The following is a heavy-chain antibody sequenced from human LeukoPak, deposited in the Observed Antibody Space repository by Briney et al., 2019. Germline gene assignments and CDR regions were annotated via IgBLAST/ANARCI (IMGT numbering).Heavy chain of an antibody. CDR1: AGSFSGYY. Sequence: PSETLSLTSAVYAGSFSGYYWSWIRQPPGKGLEWIGEINHSGSTNYNPSLKSRVTISVDTSKNQFSLKLSSVTAADTAVYYCARPGGSGSYYWDYWGQGTLVTVSS. D-gene: IGHD3-10*01. J-gene: IGHJ4*02. V-gene: IGHV4-34*01. CDR2: INHSGST. CDR3: ARPGGSGSYYWDY.